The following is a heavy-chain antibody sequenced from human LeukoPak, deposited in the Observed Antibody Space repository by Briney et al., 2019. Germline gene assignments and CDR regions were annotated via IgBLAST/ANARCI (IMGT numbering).Heavy chain of an antibody. D-gene: IGHD2-2*02. V-gene: IGHV4-39*01. CDR1: GGSISSSSYY. CDR3: ALYCSSTSCYSDAFDI. CDR2: IYYSGST. J-gene: IGHJ3*02. Sequence: PSETLSLTCTVSGGSISSSSYYWGWIRQPPGKGLEWIGSIYYSGSTYYNPSLKSRVTISVDTSKNQFSLKLSSVTAADTAVYYCALYCSSTSCYSDAFDIWGQGTMVTVSS.